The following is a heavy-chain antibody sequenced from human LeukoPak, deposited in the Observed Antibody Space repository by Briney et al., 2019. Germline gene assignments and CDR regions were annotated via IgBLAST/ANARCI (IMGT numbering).Heavy chain of an antibody. CDR2: IRYDGSNK. CDR3: AKDSRLGYCSSTSCYDRYYYYYYYMDV. Sequence: GGSLRLXCAASGFTFSSYGMHWVRQAPGKGLECVAFIRYDGSNKYYADSVKGRFTISRDNSKNTLYLQMNSLRAEDTAVYYCAKDSRLGYCSSTSCYDRYYYYYYYMDVWGKGTTVTVSS. V-gene: IGHV3-30*02. D-gene: IGHD2-2*01. J-gene: IGHJ6*03. CDR1: GFTFSSYG.